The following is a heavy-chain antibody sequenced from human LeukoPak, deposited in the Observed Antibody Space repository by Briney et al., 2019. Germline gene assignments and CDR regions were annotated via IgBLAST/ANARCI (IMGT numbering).Heavy chain of an antibody. Sequence: GGSLRLSCAASGFTFSSYAIHWVRQAPGKGLEWVAVISYDGSNKYYADSVKGRFTISRDNSKNTLYLQMNSLRAEDTAVYYCARDQMMVPYYFDYWGQGTLVTVSS. V-gene: IGHV3-30-3*01. CDR1: GFTFSSYA. CDR2: ISYDGSNK. J-gene: IGHJ4*02. D-gene: IGHD2-8*01. CDR3: ARDQMMVPYYFDY.